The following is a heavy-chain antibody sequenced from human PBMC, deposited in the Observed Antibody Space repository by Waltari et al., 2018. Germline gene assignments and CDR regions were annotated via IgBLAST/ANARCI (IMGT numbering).Heavy chain of an antibody. Sequence: VPLLESGGDLVQPGGSLSLSCAAFAFAFSTSPLRRVRQAPGKGLEWVSGISKSGGSAKYADSVQGRFTISRENSKKTLHLQMNSLRVEDTAVYYCAKGTERYGGWAPIFDSWGQGTQVTVSS. CDR1: AFAFSTSP. CDR2: ISKSGGSA. CDR3: AKGTERYGGWAPIFDS. V-gene: IGHV3-23*01. J-gene: IGHJ4*02. D-gene: IGHD6-19*01.